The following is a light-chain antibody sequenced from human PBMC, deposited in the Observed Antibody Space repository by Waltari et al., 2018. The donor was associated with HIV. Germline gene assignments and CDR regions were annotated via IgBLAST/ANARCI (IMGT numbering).Light chain of an antibody. CDR1: SSHVGLFQY. V-gene: IGLV2-11*01. CDR3: CSYAGSYTLI. CDR2: DLN. Sequence: SALTPPRPVSGSPGPSVPISCTRTSSHVGLFQYVSWYQQHPGQAPKLLIYDLNDRPSGAPDRFSGSKSGTTASLTIAGLQAEDEAYYYCCSYAGSYTLIFGGGTKLTVL. J-gene: IGLJ2*01.